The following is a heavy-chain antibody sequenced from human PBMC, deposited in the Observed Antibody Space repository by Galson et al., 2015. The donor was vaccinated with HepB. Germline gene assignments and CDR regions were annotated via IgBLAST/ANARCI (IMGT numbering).Heavy chain of an antibody. CDR3: AKPDYGGLLRDY. CDR1: GFTFSSYA. J-gene: IGHJ4*02. V-gene: IGHV3-23*01. D-gene: IGHD4-23*01. Sequence: SLRLSCAASGFTFSSYAMSWVRQAPGKGLEWVSAISGSGGSTYYADSVKGRFTISRDNSKNTLYLQMNSLRAEDTAVYYCAKPDYGGLLRDYWGQGTLVTVSS. CDR2: ISGSGGST.